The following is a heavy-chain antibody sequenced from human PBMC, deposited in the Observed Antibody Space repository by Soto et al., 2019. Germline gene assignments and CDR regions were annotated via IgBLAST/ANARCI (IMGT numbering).Heavy chain of an antibody. CDR2: ISYDGSNK. Sequence: QVQLVESGGGVVQPGRSLRLSCAASGFTFSSYAMHWVRQAPGKRLEWVAVISYDGSNKYYADSVKGRFTISRDNSKNTLYVQMNSLRAEDTAVYYCARDRGSKSYYYYGMDVWGQGTTVTVSS. CDR3: ARDRGSKSYYYYGMDV. CDR1: GFTFSSYA. J-gene: IGHJ6*02. D-gene: IGHD2-2*01. V-gene: IGHV3-30-3*01.